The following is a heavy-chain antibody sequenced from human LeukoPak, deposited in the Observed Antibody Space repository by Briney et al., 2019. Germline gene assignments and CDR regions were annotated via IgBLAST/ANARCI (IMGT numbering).Heavy chain of an antibody. CDR2: ITGSGGNT. CDR3: AKWGDFDVLTGYYVPDF. CDR1: GFTFSNYA. J-gene: IGHJ4*02. D-gene: IGHD3-9*01. V-gene: IGHV3-23*01. Sequence: GGSLRLSCAAPGFTFSNYAMSWVRQAPGKGLEWVSAITGSGGNTYYADSVKGRFTISRDNSKNTLYLQMNSLRDEDTAVYYCAKWGDFDVLTGYYVPDFWGQGTLVTVSS.